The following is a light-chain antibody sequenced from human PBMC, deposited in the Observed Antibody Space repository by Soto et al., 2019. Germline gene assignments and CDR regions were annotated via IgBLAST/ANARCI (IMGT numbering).Light chain of an antibody. J-gene: IGLJ2*01. CDR1: SSNIGSNT. V-gene: IGLV1-44*01. CDR2: SNN. Sequence: QSVLTQPPSASGTPGQRVTISCSGSSSNIGSNTVNWYQQLPGTAPKLLIYSNNQRPSGVPDRFSGSKSGTSTSLAISGRQSEEEADYYCAAWDDSLNVVVFGGGTKLTVL. CDR3: AAWDDSLNVVV.